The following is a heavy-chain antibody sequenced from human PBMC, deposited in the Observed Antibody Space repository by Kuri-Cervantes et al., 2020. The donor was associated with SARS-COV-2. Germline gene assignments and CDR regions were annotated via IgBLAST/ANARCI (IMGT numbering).Heavy chain of an antibody. Sequence: GESLKISCAASGFTFSSYGMHWVRQAPGKGLEWVAVISYDGSNKYYADSVKGRFTISRDNSKNTLYLQMNSLRAEGTAVYYCARERYSSIAFDIWGQGTMVTVSS. CDR3: ARERYSSIAFDI. J-gene: IGHJ3*02. V-gene: IGHV3-30*03. D-gene: IGHD5-12*01. CDR2: ISYDGSNK. CDR1: GFTFSSYG.